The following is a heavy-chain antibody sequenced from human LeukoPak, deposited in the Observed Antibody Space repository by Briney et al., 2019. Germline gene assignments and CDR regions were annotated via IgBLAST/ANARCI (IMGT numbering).Heavy chain of an antibody. CDR2: IYTSGST. Sequence: PSETLSLTCTVSGGSISSGSYYWSWIRQPAGKGLEWIGRIYTSGSTNYNPSLKSRVTISEDTSKNQFSLKLSSVTAADTAVYYCAREHGQLWLFGYWGQGTLVTVSS. J-gene: IGHJ4*02. CDR1: GGSISSGSYY. D-gene: IGHD5-18*01. CDR3: AREHGQLWLFGY. V-gene: IGHV4-61*02.